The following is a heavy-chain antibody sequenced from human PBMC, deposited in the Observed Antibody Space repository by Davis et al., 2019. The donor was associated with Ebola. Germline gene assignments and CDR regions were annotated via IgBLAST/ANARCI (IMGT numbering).Heavy chain of an antibody. CDR1: GFTFSSYS. J-gene: IGHJ4*02. D-gene: IGHD6-13*01. CDR3: ASGISPQQLVYFDY. V-gene: IGHV3-48*01. CDR2: ISSSSSTI. Sequence: PGGSLRLSCAASGFTFSSYSMNWVRQAPGKGLEWVSYISSSSSTIYYADSVKGRFTISRDNAKNSLYLQMNSLRAEDTAVYYCASGISPQQLVYFDYWGQGTLVTVSS.